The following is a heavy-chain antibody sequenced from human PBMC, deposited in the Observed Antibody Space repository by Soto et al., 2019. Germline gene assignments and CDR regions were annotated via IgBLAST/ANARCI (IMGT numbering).Heavy chain of an antibody. Sequence: LRLSCAASGFTFSIFAMSWVRQSPGKGLEWVSTISGSGGSTYHADAVKGRFTISRDNSMGTLYLQMKSLRVEDTAIYYCAKEVSLGSTVDLGYWGQGALVTVSS. CDR2: ISGSGGST. J-gene: IGHJ4*02. V-gene: IGHV3-23*01. CDR3: AKEVSLGSTVDLGY. D-gene: IGHD7-27*01. CDR1: GFTFSIFA.